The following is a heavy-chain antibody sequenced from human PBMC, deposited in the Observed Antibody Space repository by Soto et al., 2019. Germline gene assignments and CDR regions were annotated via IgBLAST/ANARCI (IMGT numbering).Heavy chain of an antibody. D-gene: IGHD5-12*01. V-gene: IGHV1-69*01. CDR3: DRDLPTQWLFDFDS. CDR2: AIPIFGPT. CDR1: GGTFTTYT. J-gene: IGHJ4*02. Sequence: HVQLVQSGAEVRKPGSSVKVSCKASGGTFTTYTLNWVRQAPGQGLEWMGGAIPIFGPTNYAQKFQGRLTITADEDTKKAYMEVSGLRSEDTAIDYCDRDLPTQWLFDFDSWGQGTPVTVSS.